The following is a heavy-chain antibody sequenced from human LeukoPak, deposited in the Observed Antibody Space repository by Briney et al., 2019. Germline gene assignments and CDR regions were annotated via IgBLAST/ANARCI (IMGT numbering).Heavy chain of an antibody. V-gene: IGHV1-2*02. CDR3: ARGVGSSWLDP. Sequence: ASVTVSCKASGYTFTAYYIHWVRQAPGQGLEWMGWMDPVSGGTNYAQRIQGRVTMTRDSSISTAYMQLSSLRSDDTADTAVYYCARGVGSSWLDPWGQGTLVTVSS. J-gene: IGHJ5*02. CDR2: MDPVSGGT. CDR1: GYTFTAYY. D-gene: IGHD2-15*01.